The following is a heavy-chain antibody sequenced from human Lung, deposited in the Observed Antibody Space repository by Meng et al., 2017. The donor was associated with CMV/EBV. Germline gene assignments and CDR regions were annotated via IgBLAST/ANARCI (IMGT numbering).Heavy chain of an antibody. CDR2: INPYNGNT. CDR1: CYTFKRYA. Sequence: QVQLVQSGGQVKRPGASVKVSCKTYCYTFKRYAITWVRQAPGQGLEWMGWINPYNGNTDHAQNLQARLTMTTDTSTSTVYMELGSLRSDDTAVYYCARGRVSYSSSSSLNYWGQGTLVTVSS. V-gene: IGHV1-18*01. CDR3: ARGRVSYSSSSSLNY. J-gene: IGHJ4*02. D-gene: IGHD6-6*01.